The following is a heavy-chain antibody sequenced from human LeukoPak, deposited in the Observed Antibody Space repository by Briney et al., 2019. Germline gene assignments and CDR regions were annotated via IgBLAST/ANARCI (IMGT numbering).Heavy chain of an antibody. CDR1: GFTFSSYA. V-gene: IGHV3-23*01. Sequence: PGGSLRLSCAASGFTFSSYAMSWVRQAPGKGLEWVSAISGSGGSTYYADSVKGRFTISRDNSKNTLYLQMNSLRAEDTAVYYCAKFLGLVYYDSPNDAFDIWGQGTMVTVSS. CDR2: ISGSGGST. CDR3: AKFLGLVYYDSPNDAFDI. D-gene: IGHD3-22*01. J-gene: IGHJ3*02.